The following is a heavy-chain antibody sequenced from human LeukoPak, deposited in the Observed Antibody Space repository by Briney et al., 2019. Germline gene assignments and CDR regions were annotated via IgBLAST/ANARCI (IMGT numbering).Heavy chain of an antibody. V-gene: IGHV4-61*01. CDR2: IYYSGST. Sequence: PSETLSLTCTVSGGSVSSGSYYWSWIRQPPGKGLEWIGYIYYSGSTNYNPSLKSRVTISVDTSKNQFSLKLSSVTAADTAVYYCARVVAEYSGYGYYYYMDVWGKGTTVTVSS. J-gene: IGHJ6*03. CDR3: ARVVAEYSGYGYYYYMDV. D-gene: IGHD5-12*01. CDR1: GGSVSSGSYY.